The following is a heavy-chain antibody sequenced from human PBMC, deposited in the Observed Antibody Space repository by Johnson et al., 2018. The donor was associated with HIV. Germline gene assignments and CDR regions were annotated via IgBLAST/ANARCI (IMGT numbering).Heavy chain of an antibody. CDR1: GFTFSSYA. J-gene: IGHJ3*02. V-gene: IGHV3-30*04. CDR2: ISYDGSNK. D-gene: IGHD6-13*01. Sequence: VQLVESGGGLVQPGRSLRLSCAASGFTFSSYAMHWVRQAPGKGLEWVAVISYDGSNKYYADSVKGRFTISRDNAKNSPYLQMNSLRAEDTAVYYCARAGRRQLVLDAFDIWGQGTMVTVSS. CDR3: ARAGRRQLVLDAFDI.